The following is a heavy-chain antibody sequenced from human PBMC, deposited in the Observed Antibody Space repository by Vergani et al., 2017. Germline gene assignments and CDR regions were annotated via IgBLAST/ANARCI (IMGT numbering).Heavy chain of an antibody. J-gene: IGHJ3*01. CDR1: GYTFSAYY. D-gene: IGHD5-12*01. CDR3: ARVAPSNSEVTPTAFDV. V-gene: IGHV1-2*02. Sequence: QVQLVQSGAEVKKPGASVKVSCQTSGYTFSAYYMHWVRQAPGQGLEWMGWINPNSGGTNYAQKFQGRVTMTRDTSISTAYMELSRLRSDDTAVYYCARVAPSNSEVTPTAFDVWGQGTMVTVSS. CDR2: INPNSGGT.